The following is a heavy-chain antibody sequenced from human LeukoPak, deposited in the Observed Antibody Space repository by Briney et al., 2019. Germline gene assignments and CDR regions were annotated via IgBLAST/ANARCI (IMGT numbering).Heavy chain of an antibody. V-gene: IGHV3-23*01. Sequence: GGSLRLSCAVSGITLSNYGMSWVRQAPGKGLEWVAGISDSGGRTNYADSVKGRFTISRDTPKNTLSLQMNSLRAEHTAEYFCAKRGVVIRVILVGFHKEAYYFDSWGQGALVTVSS. D-gene: IGHD3-22*01. CDR2: ISDSGGRT. J-gene: IGHJ4*02. CDR1: GITLSNYG. CDR3: AKRGVVIRVILVGFHKEAYYFDS.